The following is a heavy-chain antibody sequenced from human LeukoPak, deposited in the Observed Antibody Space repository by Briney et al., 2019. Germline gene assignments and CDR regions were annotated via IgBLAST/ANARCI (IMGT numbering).Heavy chain of an antibody. Sequence: QAGGSLRLSCAASGFSVSSKYMSWVRQAPGKGLEWVSAISGSGGSTYYADSVEGRFTISRDNSKNTLYLQMNSLRAEDTAVYYCAKAQQLVEAYYFDYWGQGTLVTVSS. CDR3: AKAQQLVEAYYFDY. CDR2: ISGSGGST. V-gene: IGHV3-23*01. CDR1: GFSVSSKY. J-gene: IGHJ4*02. D-gene: IGHD6-13*01.